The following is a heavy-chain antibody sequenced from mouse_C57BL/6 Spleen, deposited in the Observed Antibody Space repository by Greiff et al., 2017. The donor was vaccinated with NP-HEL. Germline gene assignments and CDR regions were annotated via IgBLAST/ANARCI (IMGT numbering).Heavy chain of an antibody. J-gene: IGHJ2*01. Sequence: VQLQQSGAELVKPGASVKISCKASGYAFSSYWMNWVKQRPGKGLEWIGQIYPGDGDTNYNGKFNGKATLAADNSSSTAYMQLSSLTAEDSAVYFCARPAGTFAHWYYYDYWGQGTTLTGSS. CDR2: IYPGDGDT. CDR1: GYAFSSYW. D-gene: IGHD3-3*01. V-gene: IGHV1-80*01. CDR3: ARPAGTFAHWYYYDY.